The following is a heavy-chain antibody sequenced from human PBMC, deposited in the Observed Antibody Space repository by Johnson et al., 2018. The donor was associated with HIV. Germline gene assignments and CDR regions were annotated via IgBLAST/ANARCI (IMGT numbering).Heavy chain of an antibody. CDR3: ASSWGNAFDI. Sequence: MQLVESGGGLVQPGGSLRLSCAASGFTFSSYWMSWVRQAPGKGLEWVSVIYSGGSTYYADSVKGRFTISRDNSKNTLYLQMNSLRVEDTAVYYCASSWGNAFDIWGQGTMVTVSS. CDR2: IYSGGST. D-gene: IGHD7-27*01. V-gene: IGHV3-66*01. CDR1: GFTFSSYW. J-gene: IGHJ3*02.